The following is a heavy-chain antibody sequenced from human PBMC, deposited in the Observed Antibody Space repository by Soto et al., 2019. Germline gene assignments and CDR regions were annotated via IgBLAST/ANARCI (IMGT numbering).Heavy chain of an antibody. CDR1: GFSLSNARMG. CDR2: IFSNDEK. D-gene: IGHD1-26*01. CDR3: ARLKWETVDSRNYYYYGMDV. J-gene: IGHJ6*02. Sequence: GSGPTLVNPTETLTLTCTVSGFSLSNARMGVSWIRQPPGKALEWLAHIFSNDEKSYSTSLKSRLTISKDTSKSQVVLTMTNMDPVDTATYYCARLKWETVDSRNYYYYGMDVWGQGTTVTVSS. V-gene: IGHV2-26*01.